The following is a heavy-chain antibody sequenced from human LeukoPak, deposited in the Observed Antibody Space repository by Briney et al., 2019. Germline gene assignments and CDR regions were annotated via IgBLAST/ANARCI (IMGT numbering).Heavy chain of an antibody. CDR2: IYYSGST. J-gene: IGHJ2*01. Sequence: SETLSLTCTVSGGSISSGDYDWSWIRQPPGKGLEWIGYIYYSGSTYYNPSLRSRVTISVDTSKNQFSLKLSSVTAADTAVYYCARSGSDWYFDLWGRGTLVTVSS. V-gene: IGHV4-30-4*08. CDR1: GGSISSGDYD. D-gene: IGHD3-10*01. CDR3: ARSGSDWYFDL.